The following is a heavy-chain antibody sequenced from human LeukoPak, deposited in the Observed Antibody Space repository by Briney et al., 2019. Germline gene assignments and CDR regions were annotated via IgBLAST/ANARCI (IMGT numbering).Heavy chain of an antibody. CDR3: ARSGGLQKFDY. V-gene: IGHV3-30-3*01. CDR2: ISYDGNTI. J-gene: IGHJ4*02. D-gene: IGHD4-11*01. Sequence: PGGSLRLSCAVSEFTFSNYAVHWVRQAPGKGLQWVAVISYDGNTIYYADSVKGRFTISRDTSKNTLYLQMNSLRTEDTAVYYCARSGGLQKFDYWGQGTLVTVSS. CDR1: EFTFSNYA.